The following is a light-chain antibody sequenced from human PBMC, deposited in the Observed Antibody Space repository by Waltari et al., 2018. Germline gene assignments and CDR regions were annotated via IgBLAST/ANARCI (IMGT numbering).Light chain of an antibody. Sequence: QSVLTQPTSVSGAPGQRVTISCTGSSSNIGAGYDVHWYQQLPGTAPKLLIYGNSNRPSGVPDRFSGSKSGTSASLDIAGLQAEDEADYYCQSYDSSLSGSGVFGGGTKLTVL. CDR2: GNS. J-gene: IGLJ3*02. V-gene: IGLV1-40*01. CDR3: QSYDSSLSGSGV. CDR1: SSNIGAGYD.